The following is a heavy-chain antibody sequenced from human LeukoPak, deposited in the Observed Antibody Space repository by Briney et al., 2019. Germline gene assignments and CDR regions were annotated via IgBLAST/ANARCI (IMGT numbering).Heavy chain of an antibody. CDR3: AKGAYDYIEMGYFDY. V-gene: IGHV3-23*01. CDR2: IVASSGST. Sequence: GRSQRLSCAASGFTFDDYAMSWVRQAPGKGLEWVSLIVASSGSTFYADSVKGRFTISRDSSKNTLYLQMNSLRAEDMAVYYCAKGAYDYIEMGYFDYWGQGTLVTVSS. CDR1: GFTFDDYA. J-gene: IGHJ4*02. D-gene: IGHD5-12*01.